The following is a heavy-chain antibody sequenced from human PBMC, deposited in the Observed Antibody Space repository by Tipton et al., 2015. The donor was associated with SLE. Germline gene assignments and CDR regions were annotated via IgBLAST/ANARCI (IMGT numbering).Heavy chain of an antibody. V-gene: IGHV4-31*03. D-gene: IGHD2-2*01. J-gene: IGHJ5*02. Sequence: TLSLTCTVSDDSISNGDDYWSWIRQPPGKGLEWIRNIYYGGGTYYNPSLESRVTISLDTSKNQFSLKLNSVTAADTAVYYCARSTDQNWFDPWGQGTLVTVSS. CDR1: DDSISNGDDY. CDR3: ARSTDQNWFDP. CDR2: IYYGGGT.